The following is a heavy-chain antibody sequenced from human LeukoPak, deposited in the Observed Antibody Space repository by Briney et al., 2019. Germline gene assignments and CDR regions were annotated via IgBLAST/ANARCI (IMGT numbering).Heavy chain of an antibody. Sequence: SETLSLTCTVSGGSISSYYWSWIRQPPGKGLEWIGYIYYSGSTNYNPSLKSRVTISVDTSKNQFSLKLSSVTAAVTAVHYCARYNYGSGSYDDRDAFDIWGQGTMVTVSS. V-gene: IGHV4-59*01. CDR2: IYYSGST. J-gene: IGHJ3*02. CDR3: ARYNYGSGSYDDRDAFDI. CDR1: GGSISSYY. D-gene: IGHD3-10*01.